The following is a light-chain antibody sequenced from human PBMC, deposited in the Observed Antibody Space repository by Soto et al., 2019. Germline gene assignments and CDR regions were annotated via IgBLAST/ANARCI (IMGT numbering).Light chain of an antibody. Sequence: QSALTQPASVSGSPGQSIAISCTGTSSDVGTYNYVYWYQQHPGKAPKLMIHDVSNRPSGISDRFSGYKSGNTASLTIAWLQAEDEAYYYCSSSASPSTLLFGGGTQLTVL. CDR1: SSDVGTYNY. J-gene: IGLJ2*01. V-gene: IGLV2-14*01. CDR2: DVS. CDR3: SSSASPSTLL.